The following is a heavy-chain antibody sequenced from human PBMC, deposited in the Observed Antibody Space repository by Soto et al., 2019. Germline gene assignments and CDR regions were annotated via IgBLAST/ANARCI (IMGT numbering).Heavy chain of an antibody. Sequence: EVQLVESGGGLVQPGRSLRLSCAASGFTFDDYAMHWIRQALGKGLERVSGISWNSGSIGYPESVKCRFTISREKAKHTLYLQMNSLRAKDTAIYYCAKDIRGSRTSCPDAFDLWVQGTMVTVS. D-gene: IGHD2-2*01. J-gene: IGHJ3*01. V-gene: IGHV3-9*01. CDR1: GFTFDDYA. CDR2: ISWNSGSI. CDR3: AKDIRGSRTSCPDAFDL.